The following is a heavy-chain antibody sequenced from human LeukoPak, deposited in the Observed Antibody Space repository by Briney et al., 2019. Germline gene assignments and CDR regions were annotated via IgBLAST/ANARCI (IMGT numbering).Heavy chain of an antibody. J-gene: IGHJ6*02. CDR1: GDSVSSNSGV. V-gene: IGHV6-1*01. CDR2: TYYRSKWYN. CDR3: ARGGFYYYGMDV. Sequence: SQTLSLTCAISGDSVSSNSGVWNWIRQSPSRGLEWLGRTYYRSKWYNDYAVSVKSRITINPDTTKNQFSLQLNSVTPEDTAVYYCARGGFYYYGMDVWGQGTTVTVSS.